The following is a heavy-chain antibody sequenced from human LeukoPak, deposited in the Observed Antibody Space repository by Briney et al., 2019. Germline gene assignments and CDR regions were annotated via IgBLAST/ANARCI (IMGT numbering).Heavy chain of an antibody. D-gene: IGHD2-15*01. CDR3: ARLFLGSPDPPLDY. V-gene: IGHV3-21*01. CDR2: ITGSSGYL. J-gene: IGHJ4*02. Sequence: GGSLRLSCAVSGFTFSSYTMNWVRQAPGKGLEWVSSITGSSGYLYYADSLQGRFTISRDNAKNSLFLLMHSLRDEDTAVYYCARLFLGSPDPPLDYWGQGTLVTVSS. CDR1: GFTFSSYT.